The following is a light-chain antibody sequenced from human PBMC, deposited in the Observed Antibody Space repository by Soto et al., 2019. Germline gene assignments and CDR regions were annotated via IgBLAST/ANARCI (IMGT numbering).Light chain of an antibody. J-gene: IGKJ1*01. CDR1: QSISNW. CDR2: KAS. CDR3: QQYNTYWT. Sequence: IQMTQSPSTLPASVGDRVTITCRASQSISNWLAWYQQKPGKAPKLLIYKASTLESGVPSRFSGSGSGTEFTLTISSLQPDDFATYYCQQYNTYWTFGQGTKVGIK. V-gene: IGKV1-5*03.